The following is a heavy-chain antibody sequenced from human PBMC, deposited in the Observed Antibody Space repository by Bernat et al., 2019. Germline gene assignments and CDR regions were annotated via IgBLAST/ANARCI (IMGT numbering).Heavy chain of an antibody. J-gene: IGHJ4*01. CDR2: IYYSGST. Sequence: QLQLQESGPGLVKPSETLSLTCTVSGGSISSSSYYWGWIRQPPGKGLEWIGSIYYSGSTYYNPSLKSRVTISVDTSKNQFSLKLSSVTAADTAVYYCARLEYYDFWSGPGYFDYWGQEPWSPSPQ. V-gene: IGHV4-39*01. CDR3: ARLEYYDFWSGPGYFDY. D-gene: IGHD3-3*01. CDR1: GGSISSSSYY.